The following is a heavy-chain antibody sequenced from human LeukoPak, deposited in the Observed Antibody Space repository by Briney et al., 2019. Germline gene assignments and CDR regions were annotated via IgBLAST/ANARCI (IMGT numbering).Heavy chain of an antibody. D-gene: IGHD1-26*01. CDR1: GFTFSSYW. Sequence: GGSLRLSCAASGFTFSSYWMHWVRQVPGKGLVWVSRINSDGSSTSYADSVKGRFTISRDNAKNTLYLQMNSLRAEDTAVYYCAKGGGSRNFDYWGQGTLVAVSS. CDR3: AKGGGSRNFDY. J-gene: IGHJ4*02. V-gene: IGHV3-74*01. CDR2: INSDGSST.